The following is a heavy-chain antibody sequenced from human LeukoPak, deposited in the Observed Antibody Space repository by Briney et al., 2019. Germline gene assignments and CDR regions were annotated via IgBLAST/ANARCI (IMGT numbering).Heavy chain of an antibody. J-gene: IGHJ4*02. CDR3: ARVPHYYDTSGYSYFDY. V-gene: IGHV3-23*01. CDR1: GFTFSDYA. Sequence: GGSLRLSCVASGFTFSDYAMSWVRQTPDKGLEWVSGISASGGTRYYADSLKGRFTISKDNSKNALYLQMDSLRAEDTAVYYCARVPHYYDTSGYSYFDYWGQGSRVTVSS. CDR2: ISASGGTR. D-gene: IGHD3-22*01.